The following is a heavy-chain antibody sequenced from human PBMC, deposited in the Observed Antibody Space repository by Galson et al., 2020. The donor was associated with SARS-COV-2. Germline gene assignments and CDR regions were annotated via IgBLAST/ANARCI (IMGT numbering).Heavy chain of an antibody. CDR3: AKDHRLGYDILTGYYIGYYYYGMDV. J-gene: IGHJ6*02. CDR1: GFTFSSYG. Sequence: GGSLRLSCAASGFTFSSYGMHWVRQAPGKGLEWVAVISYDGSNKYYADSVKGRFTISRDNSKNTLYLQMNSLRAEDTAVYYCAKDHRLGYDILTGYYIGYYYYGMDVWGQGTTVTVSS. CDR2: ISYDGSNK. D-gene: IGHD3-9*01. V-gene: IGHV3-30*18.